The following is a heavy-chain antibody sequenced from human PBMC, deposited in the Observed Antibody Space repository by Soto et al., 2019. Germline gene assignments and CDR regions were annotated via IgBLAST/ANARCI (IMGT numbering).Heavy chain of an antibody. CDR3: ARDPQAVAGTRSAEYFQH. CDR1: GYTFPANG. V-gene: IGHV1-18*01. Sequence: QVQLVQSGAEVKKPGASVKVSCKASGYTFPANGITWGRKPPGQGLEGLGGISAYKGNTNYAQKLQGRVTMTTDTSTSTAYMELRSLRSDDTAVYYCARDPQAVAGTRSAEYFQHWGQGTLVTVSS. CDR2: ISAYKGNT. D-gene: IGHD6-19*01. J-gene: IGHJ1*01.